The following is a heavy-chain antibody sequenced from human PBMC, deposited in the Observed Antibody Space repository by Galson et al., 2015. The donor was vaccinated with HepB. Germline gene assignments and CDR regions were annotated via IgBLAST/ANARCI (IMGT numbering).Heavy chain of an antibody. J-gene: IGHJ5*02. Sequence: SVKVSCKASGGTFSSYAISWVRRAPGQGLEWMGRIIPILGIANYAQKFQGRVTITADKSTSTAYMELSSLRSEDTAVYYCARVAIEYYDFWSGYYAGWFDPWGQGTLVTVSP. D-gene: IGHD3-3*01. CDR3: ARVAIEYYDFWSGYYAGWFDP. CDR1: GGTFSSYA. V-gene: IGHV1-69*04. CDR2: IIPILGIA.